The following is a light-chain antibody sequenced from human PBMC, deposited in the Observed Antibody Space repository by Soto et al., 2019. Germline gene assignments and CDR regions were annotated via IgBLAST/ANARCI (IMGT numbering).Light chain of an antibody. J-gene: IGKJ1*01. V-gene: IGKV1-39*01. CDR3: QQSYSTPRT. Sequence: DVQMTQSPSSLSASVGDRVTITCRASQSISSYLNWYQQKPGKAPKLLIYEAITLQSGVPSRFSGSGSGTDFTLTISSLQPEDFATYHCQQSYSTPRTFGQGTKVEIK. CDR2: EAI. CDR1: QSISSY.